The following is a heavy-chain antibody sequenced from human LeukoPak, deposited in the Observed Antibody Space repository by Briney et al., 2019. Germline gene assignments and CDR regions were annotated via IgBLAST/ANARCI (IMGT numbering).Heavy chain of an antibody. Sequence: GESLRISCKGSGYTFTTYWISWVRQMPGKGLEWMGRIDPSDSYTDYSPSFQGHVTISADRSITTAYLQWSSLKAPDTAMYYCARQSSNGDFDYWGQGTLVTVSS. V-gene: IGHV5-10-1*01. CDR2: IDPSDSYT. J-gene: IGHJ4*02. CDR1: GYTFTTYW. D-gene: IGHD4-11*01. CDR3: ARQSSNGDFDY.